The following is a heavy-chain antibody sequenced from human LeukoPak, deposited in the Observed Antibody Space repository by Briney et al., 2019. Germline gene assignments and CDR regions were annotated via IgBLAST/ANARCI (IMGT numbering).Heavy chain of an antibody. D-gene: IGHD4-17*01. J-gene: IGHJ4*02. CDR2: INPNSGGT. CDR3: ASADYGDYYYFDY. Sequence: GASVKVSCKASGYTFTGYYMHWVRQAPGQGLEWMGWINPNSGGTNYAQKFQGRVTMTRDTSISTAYMELSRLRSDDTAVYYCASADYGDYYYFDYWGQGTLVTVSS. V-gene: IGHV1-2*02. CDR1: GYTFTGYY.